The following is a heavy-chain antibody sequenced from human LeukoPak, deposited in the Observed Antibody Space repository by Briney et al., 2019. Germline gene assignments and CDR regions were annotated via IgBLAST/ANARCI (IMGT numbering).Heavy chain of an antibody. CDR3: ARRGRAPGKYGSYDYWSFDY. Sequence: SETLSLTCSVSAGSISSYSRSWVRPPPGKGLEWIGYISVSGSTNYNPSLKSRVTISVDTSKNRFSLRLSSVTAADTAVYYCARRGRAPGKYGSYDYWSFDYWGQGTLVTVSS. D-gene: IGHD3-3*01. J-gene: IGHJ4*02. V-gene: IGHV4-59*08. CDR1: AGSISSYS. CDR2: ISVSGST.